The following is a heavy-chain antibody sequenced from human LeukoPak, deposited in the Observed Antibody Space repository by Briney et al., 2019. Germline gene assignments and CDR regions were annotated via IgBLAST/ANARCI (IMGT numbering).Heavy chain of an antibody. D-gene: IGHD3-10*01. CDR2: ISPSSSRI. CDR1: GFSFSDFA. CDR3: ARGSSGPHYFDY. V-gene: IGHV3-48*01. Sequence: GGSLRLSCAASGFSFSDFAMNWVRQAPGKGLEWVSYISPSSSRIYYADSMKGRFTISRDDARNSLYLQMNSLRAEDTAVYYCARGSSGPHYFDYWGQGTLVTVSS. J-gene: IGHJ4*02.